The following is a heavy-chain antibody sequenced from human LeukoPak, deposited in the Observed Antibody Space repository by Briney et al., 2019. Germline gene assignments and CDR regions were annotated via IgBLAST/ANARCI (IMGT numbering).Heavy chain of an antibody. J-gene: IGHJ4*02. D-gene: IGHD1-26*01. CDR2: IRYDGSNQ. Sequence: PGGSLRLSCVASGFTFRSFGMHWVRQAPGKGLEWVAFIRYDGSNQYYVDSVKVRFTISRDNSKNTLYLQMNSLRAEDTAVYYCAKDYSGSYYGVYSPPLPDYWGQGTLVTVSS. CDR3: AKDYSGSYYGVYSPPLPDY. CDR1: GFTFRSFG. V-gene: IGHV3-30*02.